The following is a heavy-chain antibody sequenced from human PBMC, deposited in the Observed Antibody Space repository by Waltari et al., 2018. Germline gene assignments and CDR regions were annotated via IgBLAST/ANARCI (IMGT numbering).Heavy chain of an antibody. CDR3: ASEQRTFWYFDL. Sequence: QVQLQESGPGLVKPSETLSLTCTVSGASISNYYWTWIRQPAGKGLEWIGRIYTNGSTNYNPSLKSRVTMSLDTSKNQFSLKLSSVTAADTAVYYCASEQRTFWYFDLWGRGTLVTVSS. V-gene: IGHV4-4*07. CDR2: IYTNGST. J-gene: IGHJ2*01. CDR1: GASISNYY.